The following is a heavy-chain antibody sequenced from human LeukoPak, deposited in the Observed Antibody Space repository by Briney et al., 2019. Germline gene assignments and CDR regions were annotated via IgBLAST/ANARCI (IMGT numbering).Heavy chain of an antibody. CDR3: GGETMLTGFDY. CDR1: GYSFTSHG. J-gene: IGHJ4*02. CDR2: ISASNGNK. D-gene: IGHD3-9*01. V-gene: IGHV1-18*01. Sequence: AAVTVSCKASGYSFTSHGISWLRPPPAQGLEGMGWISASNGNKNYEHMLQGRGTLTTDTSTSTAHLELRILRCDDPAVSFLGGETMLTGFDYWGQGTLVTVSS.